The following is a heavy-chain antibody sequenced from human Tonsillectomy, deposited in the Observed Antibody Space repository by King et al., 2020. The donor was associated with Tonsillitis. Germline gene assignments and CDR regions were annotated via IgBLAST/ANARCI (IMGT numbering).Heavy chain of an antibody. CDR2: INPNSGGT. CDR3: ARGHRSTVVVVAATLSVDY. Sequence: VQLVESGAEVKKPGASVKVSCTASGYTFIDYYMHWVRQAPGQGLEWMGWINPNSGGTNYAQKFQGRVTMTRDTSISTAYMELSRLRSDDTAVYYCARGHRSTVVVVAATLSVDYWGQGTLVTVSS. V-gene: IGHV1-2*02. J-gene: IGHJ4*02. D-gene: IGHD2-15*01. CDR1: GYTFIDYY.